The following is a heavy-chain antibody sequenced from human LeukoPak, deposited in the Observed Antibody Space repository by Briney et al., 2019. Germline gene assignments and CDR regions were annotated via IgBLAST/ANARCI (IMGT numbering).Heavy chain of an antibody. Sequence: SETLSLTCAVYGGSFSGYYWSWIRQPPGKGLEWIGEINHSGSTNYNPSLKSRVTISVDTSKNQFSLKLSSVTAADTAVHYCARETAGGGYDYWGQGTLVTVSS. CDR2: INHSGST. D-gene: IGHD3-16*01. V-gene: IGHV4-34*01. CDR3: ARETAGGGYDY. CDR1: GGSFSGYY. J-gene: IGHJ4*02.